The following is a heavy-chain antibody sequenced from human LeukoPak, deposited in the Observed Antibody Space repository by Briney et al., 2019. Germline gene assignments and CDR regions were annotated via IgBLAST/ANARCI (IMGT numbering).Heavy chain of an antibody. Sequence: ASVKVSCKASGYTFTGYYMHWVRQAPGQGLEWMGWINPNSGGTNYAQKFQGRVTMTRDTSISTAYMELSRLRSDDTAVYYCARRAGGSGSYWFDPWGQGTLVTVSS. J-gene: IGHJ5*02. V-gene: IGHV1-2*02. D-gene: IGHD3-10*01. CDR1: GYTFTGYY. CDR2: INPNSGGT. CDR3: ARRAGGSGSYWFDP.